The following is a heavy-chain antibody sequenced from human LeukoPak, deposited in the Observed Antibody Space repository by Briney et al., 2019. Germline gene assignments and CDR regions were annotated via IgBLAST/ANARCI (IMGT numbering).Heavy chain of an antibody. CDR1: GFTFSSYA. CDR3: AKVTMDDAWFDP. CDR2: ISYDGSNK. V-gene: IGHV3-30*04. J-gene: IGHJ5*02. Sequence: GGSLRLSCAASGFTFSSYAMHWVRQAPGKGLEWVAVISYDGSNKYYADSVKGRFSISTDNSKNMVYLQMSSLRAEDTAVYYCAKVTMDDAWFDPWGQRTLVTVSS. D-gene: IGHD1-1*01.